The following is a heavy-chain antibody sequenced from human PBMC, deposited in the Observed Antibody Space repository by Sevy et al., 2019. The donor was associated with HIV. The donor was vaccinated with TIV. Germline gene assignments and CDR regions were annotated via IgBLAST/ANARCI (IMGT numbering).Heavy chain of an antibody. Sequence: ASVKVSCKASGGTFSSNTISWVRQAPGQGPEWMGGITPMFGTANYAQKFQGRVTITADVSTSTAYMEVSRLRSEDTAVYYCARELERLLYYWGQGTLVTVSS. J-gene: IGHJ4*02. V-gene: IGHV1-69*13. CDR2: ITPMFGTA. CDR3: ARELERLLYY. D-gene: IGHD1-1*01. CDR1: GGTFSSNT.